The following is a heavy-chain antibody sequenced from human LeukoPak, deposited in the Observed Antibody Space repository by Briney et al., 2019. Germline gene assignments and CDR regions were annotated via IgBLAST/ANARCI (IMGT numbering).Heavy chain of an antibody. CDR2: INHSGST. Sequence: SETLSLTCAVYGGSLSGYYWSWIRQPPGKGLEWIGEINHSGSTNYNPSLKSRVTISVDTSKNQFSLKLSSVTAADTAVYYCARAGTHYYDSSGYYPHYFDYWGQGTLVTVSS. CDR3: ARAGTHYYDSSGYYPHYFDY. D-gene: IGHD3-22*01. V-gene: IGHV4-34*01. CDR1: GGSLSGYY. J-gene: IGHJ4*02.